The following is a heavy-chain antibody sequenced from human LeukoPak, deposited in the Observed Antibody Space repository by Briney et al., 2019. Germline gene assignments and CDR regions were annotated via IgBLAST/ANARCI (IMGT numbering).Heavy chain of an antibody. V-gene: IGHV1-46*01. CDR2: INPSGGST. CDR1: GYTFTSYY. Sequence: ASVKVSCKASGYTFTSYYMHWVRQAPGQGLEWMGIINPSGGSTSYAQKFQGRVTMTRDMSTSTIYMELSSLRSEDTAVYYCARSYMTHSIVVVTAYDYWGQGTLVTVSS. D-gene: IGHD2-21*02. CDR3: ARSYMTHSIVVVTAYDY. J-gene: IGHJ4*02.